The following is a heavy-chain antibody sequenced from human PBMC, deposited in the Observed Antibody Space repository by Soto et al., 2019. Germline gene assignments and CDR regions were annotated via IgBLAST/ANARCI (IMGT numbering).Heavy chain of an antibody. J-gene: IGHJ5*02. CDR3: GKDRWSSTRCHPPPADWFDP. V-gene: IGHV3-30-3*01. D-gene: IGHD2-2*01. CDR2: ISHDGSHK. CDR1: GFTFSTYA. Sequence: QVQLVESGGGVVQPGTSLRLSCAASGFTFSTYAMHWVRQAPGKGLEWVALISHDGSHKYYADSVKGRFTISRDNYKNPLPLQMNSLRAGDTAVYYCGKDRWSSTRCHPPPADWFDPWGQGTLVTVSS.